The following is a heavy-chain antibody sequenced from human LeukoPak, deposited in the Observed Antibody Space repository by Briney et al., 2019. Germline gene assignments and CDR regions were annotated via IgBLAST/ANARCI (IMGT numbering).Heavy chain of an antibody. CDR1: GFTFSDYS. CDR3: AREVLMGPRYFDY. Sequence: GGSLRLSCAASGFTFSDYSMTWVRQAPGKGLEWVSSISSGSTYIYYADSVKGRFTISRDNAKNSLYLQMNSPRAEDTAVYYCAREVLMGPRYFDYWGQGTLVTVSS. V-gene: IGHV3-21*01. D-gene: IGHD3-16*01. CDR2: ISSGSTYI. J-gene: IGHJ4*02.